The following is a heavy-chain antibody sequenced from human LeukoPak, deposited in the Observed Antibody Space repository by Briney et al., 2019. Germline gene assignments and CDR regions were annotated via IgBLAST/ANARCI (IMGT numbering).Heavy chain of an antibody. V-gene: IGHV4-4*07. CDR2: IYTSGST. Sequence: PSETLSLTCTVSGGSISIYYWSWIRQPAGKGLEWIGHIYTSGSTNYNPSLKSRVTMSIDTSKNQFSLKLSSVIAADTAMYYCAKSNGYGLIDYWGQGTLVTVSS. CDR3: AKSNGYGLIDY. D-gene: IGHD5-12*01. CDR1: GGSISIYY. J-gene: IGHJ4*02.